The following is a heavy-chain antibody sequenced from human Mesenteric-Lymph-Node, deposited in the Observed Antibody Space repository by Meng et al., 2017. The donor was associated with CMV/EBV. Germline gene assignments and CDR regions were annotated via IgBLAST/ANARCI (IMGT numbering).Heavy chain of an antibody. Sequence: SLKISCAASGFTFDDYAMHWVRQAPGKGLEWVSGISWNSGSIGYADSVKGRFTISRDNAKNSLYLQMNSLRAEDTAVYYCARDYRTGDGSGWGQGTLVTVSS. CDR1: GFTFDDYA. CDR2: ISWNSGSI. D-gene: IGHD2-21*02. CDR3: ARDYRTGDGSG. V-gene: IGHV3-9*01. J-gene: IGHJ4*02.